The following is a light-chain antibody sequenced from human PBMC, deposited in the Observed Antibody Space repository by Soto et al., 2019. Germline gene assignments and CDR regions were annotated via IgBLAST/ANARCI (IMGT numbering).Light chain of an antibody. Sequence: EIVLTQSPGTLSLSPGERATLSCRASQSVSSSYLAWYQQKPGQAPRLLIYGASSRATGIPDRFSGSGSGTDFTLTISRLEPEDFAVYYCPQYGNSPLTFVGGTKVEIK. CDR3: PQYGNSPLT. V-gene: IGKV3-20*01. J-gene: IGKJ4*01. CDR2: GAS. CDR1: QSVSSSY.